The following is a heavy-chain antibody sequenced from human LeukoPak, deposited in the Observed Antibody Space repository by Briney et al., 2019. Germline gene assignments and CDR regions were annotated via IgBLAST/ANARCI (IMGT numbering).Heavy chain of an antibody. CDR3: ARILAGTAFDY. Sequence: PGGSLRLSCAASGFTFSSYAMHWVRQAPGKGLEWVANIKQDGSEKYYVDSVKGRFTISRDNAKNSLYLQMNSLRAEDTAVYYCARILAGTAFDYWGQGTLVTVSS. CDR2: IKQDGSEK. CDR1: GFTFSSYA. D-gene: IGHD6-13*01. V-gene: IGHV3-7*01. J-gene: IGHJ4*02.